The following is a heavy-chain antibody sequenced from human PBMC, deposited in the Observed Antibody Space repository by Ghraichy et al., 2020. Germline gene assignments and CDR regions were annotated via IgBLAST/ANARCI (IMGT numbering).Heavy chain of an antibody. Sequence: SVKVSCKASGGTFSSYAISWVRQAPGQGLEWMGGIIPIFGTANYAQKFQGRVTITADKSTSTAYMELSSLRSEDTAVYYCARDNYYDSSGYYKFDYWGQGTLVTVSS. D-gene: IGHD3-22*01. J-gene: IGHJ4*02. CDR3: ARDNYYDSSGYYKFDY. CDR2: IIPIFGTA. V-gene: IGHV1-69*06. CDR1: GGTFSSYA.